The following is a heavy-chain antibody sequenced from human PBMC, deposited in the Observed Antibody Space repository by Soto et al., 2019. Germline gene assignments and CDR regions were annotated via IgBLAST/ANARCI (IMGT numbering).Heavy chain of an antibody. V-gene: IGHV3-23*01. CDR3: AKDQAMETTWQPLPGY. D-gene: IGHD5-18*01. CDR1: GFTFSSYA. J-gene: IGHJ4*02. CDR2: ISGSGGST. Sequence: EVQLLESGGGLVQPGGSLRLSCAASGFTFSSYAMSWVRQAPGQGLEWVSAISGSGGSTYYADSVKGRFTISRDNSKNALYLQMNSLRAEDTAVYYCAKDQAMETTWQPLPGYWGQGTLVTVSS.